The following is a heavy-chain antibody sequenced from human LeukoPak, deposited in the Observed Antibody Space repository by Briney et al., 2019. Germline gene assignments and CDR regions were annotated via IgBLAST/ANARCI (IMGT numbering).Heavy chain of an antibody. D-gene: IGHD3-22*01. CDR1: GYTFTSYG. CDR3: ARILYYDSSGYISSVDY. J-gene: IGHJ4*02. Sequence: ASVKVSCKASGYTFTSYGISWVRQAPGQGLEWMGWISAYNGNTNYAQKLQGRVTMTTDTSTSTAYMELRGLRSDDTAVYYCARILYYDSSGYISSVDYWGQGTLVTVSS. V-gene: IGHV1-18*01. CDR2: ISAYNGNT.